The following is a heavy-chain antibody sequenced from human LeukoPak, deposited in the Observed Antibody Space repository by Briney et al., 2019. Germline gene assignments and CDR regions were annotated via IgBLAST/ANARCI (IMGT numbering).Heavy chain of an antibody. CDR2: ISGSGGST. Sequence: GGSLRLSCAASGFTFDDYGMSWVRQAPGKGLEWVSAISGSGGSTYYADSVKGRFTISRDNSKNTLYLQMNSLRAEDTAVYYCAKGVVSAFDIWGQGTMVTVSS. CDR1: GFTFDDYG. J-gene: IGHJ3*02. D-gene: IGHD2-15*01. V-gene: IGHV3-23*01. CDR3: AKGVVSAFDI.